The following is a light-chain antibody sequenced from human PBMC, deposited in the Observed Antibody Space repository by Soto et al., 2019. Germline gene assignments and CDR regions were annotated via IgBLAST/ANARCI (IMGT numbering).Light chain of an antibody. CDR2: GAS. J-gene: IGKJ2*01. Sequence: EIVLTQSPGPLSLSPGERATLSCRASQSVSSSHLAWYQQKPGQAPRLLSYGASSRATGIPDRFSGSGSGTDFTLTISRLEPEDFAVYYCHQYGSSPYTFGQGTKLEIK. CDR1: QSVSSSH. V-gene: IGKV3-20*01. CDR3: HQYGSSPYT.